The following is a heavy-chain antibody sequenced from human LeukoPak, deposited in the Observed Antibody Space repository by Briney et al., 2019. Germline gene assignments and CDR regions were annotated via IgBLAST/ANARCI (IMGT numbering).Heavy chain of an antibody. CDR3: SSSWDYYYYGMDV. D-gene: IGHD6-6*01. V-gene: IGHV3-7*01. Sequence: GGSLRLSCAASGFTFSSYAMSWVRQAPGKGLEWVANIKQGGSEKYYVDSVKGRFTISRDNAKNSLYLQMNSLRAEDTAVYYCSSSWDYYYYGMDVWGQGTTVTVSS. CDR2: IKQGGSEK. J-gene: IGHJ6*02. CDR1: GFTFSSYA.